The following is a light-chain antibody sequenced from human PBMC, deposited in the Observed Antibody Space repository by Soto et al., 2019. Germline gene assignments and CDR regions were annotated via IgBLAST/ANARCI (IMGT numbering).Light chain of an antibody. V-gene: IGKV3-15*01. Sequence: EIVMTQSPATLSVSPGERATLSCRASQSVTSNYLAWYQQKPGQAPRLLIYAASSRATGIPDRFSGSGSGTEFTLTISSLQSEDFAVYYCQQYNNWPPITFGQGTRLEIK. J-gene: IGKJ5*01. CDR3: QQYNNWPPIT. CDR2: AAS. CDR1: QSVTSN.